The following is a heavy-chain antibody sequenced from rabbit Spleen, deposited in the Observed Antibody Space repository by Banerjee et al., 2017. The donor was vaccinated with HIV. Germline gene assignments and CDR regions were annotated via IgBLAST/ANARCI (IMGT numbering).Heavy chain of an antibody. D-gene: IGHD1-1*01. V-gene: IGHV1S40*01. Sequence: QSLEESGGGLVQPEGSLILTCRASGFSFNFSDYMCWVRQAPGKGLEWIACINGVTGKSVYASWAKGRFIMSRTSSTKVTLQMTSLTAADTATYFCARDSSSSFSSYGMDLWGPGTLVTVS. CDR3: ARDSSSSFSSYGMDL. CDR2: INGVTGKS. J-gene: IGHJ6*01. CDR1: GFSFNFSDY.